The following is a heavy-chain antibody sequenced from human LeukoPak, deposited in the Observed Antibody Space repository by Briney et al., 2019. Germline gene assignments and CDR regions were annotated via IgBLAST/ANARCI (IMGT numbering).Heavy chain of an antibody. Sequence: PSETLTLTCTVSGGSVSSYYWSWIRQPPGKGLEWIAYIYYSGSTKYNPSLKSRVTISLDRSKNQFSLKLSSVTAADTAVYYCARNTAALSHTTIWGQGTLVTVSS. J-gene: IGHJ4*02. D-gene: IGHD6-13*01. CDR2: IYYSGST. V-gene: IGHV4-59*08. CDR1: GGSVSSYY. CDR3: ARNTAALSHTTI.